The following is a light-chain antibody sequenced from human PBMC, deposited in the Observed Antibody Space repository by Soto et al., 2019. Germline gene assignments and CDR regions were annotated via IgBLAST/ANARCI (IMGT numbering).Light chain of an antibody. V-gene: IGKV3-20*01. Sequence: EIVLTQSPGTLSLSPGERATLSCRASQSVSSSYLAGYQQKPGQAPRLLIYGASSRATGIPDRFSGSGSGTDFTLTISRLEPEDFAVYYCQQYGSSPGTFGQGTKVAIK. CDR2: GAS. CDR1: QSVSSSY. CDR3: QQYGSSPGT. J-gene: IGKJ1*01.